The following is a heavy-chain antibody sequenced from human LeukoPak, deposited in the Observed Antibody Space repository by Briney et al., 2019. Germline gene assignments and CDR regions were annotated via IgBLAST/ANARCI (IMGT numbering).Heavy chain of an antibody. V-gene: IGHV3-21*01. CDR2: ISNSSSYI. CDR1: GFTFSSYS. D-gene: IGHD2-2*01. J-gene: IGHJ6*03. Sequence: GGSLRLSCAASGFTFSSYSMNWVRQAPGKGLEWVSSISNSSSYIYYADSVKGRFTISRDNAKNSLYLQMNSLRAEDTAVYYCARAEEDIVVVPAAETNFYYYYYMDVWGKGTTVTISS. CDR3: ARAEEDIVVVPAAETNFYYYYYMDV.